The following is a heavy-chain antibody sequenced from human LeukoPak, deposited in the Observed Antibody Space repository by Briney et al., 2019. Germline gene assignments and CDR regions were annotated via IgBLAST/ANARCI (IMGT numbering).Heavy chain of an antibody. V-gene: IGHV1-18*01. D-gene: IGHD4-17*01. CDR2: ISAYNGNT. CDR1: GYTFTSYG. J-gene: IGHJ4*02. Sequence: ASVKVSCKASGYTFTSYGISWVRQAPGRGLEWMGWISAYNGNTNYAQKLQGRVTMTTDTSTSTAYMELRSLRSDDTAVYYCARDRGVTTVTIFDYWGQGTLVTVSS. CDR3: ARDRGVTTVTIFDY.